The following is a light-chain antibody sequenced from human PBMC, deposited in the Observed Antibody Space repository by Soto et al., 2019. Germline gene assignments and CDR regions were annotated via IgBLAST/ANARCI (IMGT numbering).Light chain of an antibody. J-gene: IGLJ2*01. CDR3: CSYAGSYTGV. CDR1: SSDVGGYNY. CDR2: DVS. V-gene: IGLV2-11*01. Sequence: QSALTQPRSVSESPGQSVTISCTGTSSDVGGYNYVSWYQQHPGKAPKLMIYDVSKGPSGVPDRFSGSKSGNTASLTISGLQAEDEADYYCCSYAGSYTGVFGGGTKLTVL.